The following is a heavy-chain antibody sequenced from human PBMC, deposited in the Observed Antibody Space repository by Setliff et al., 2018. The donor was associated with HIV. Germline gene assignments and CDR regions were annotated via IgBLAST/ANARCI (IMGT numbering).Heavy chain of an antibody. D-gene: IGHD6-6*01. CDR3: ASEAWTSYRSSSGYYYYYMDV. Sequence: SETLSLTCTVSGDSVSSASYYWSWIRQPPGKGLEWIGYINHSGSVNYNPSLKSRVTMSLDTSKSQFSLKLSSVTAADTAVYYCASEAWTSYRSSSGYYYYYMDVWGKGTTVTV. V-gene: IGHV4-61*01. CDR2: INHSGSV. J-gene: IGHJ6*03. CDR1: GDSVSSASYY.